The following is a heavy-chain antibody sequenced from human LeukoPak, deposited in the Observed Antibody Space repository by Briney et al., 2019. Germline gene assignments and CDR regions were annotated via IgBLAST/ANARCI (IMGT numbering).Heavy chain of an antibody. CDR1: GFTFDDYA. CDR2: ISWNSGSI. V-gene: IGHV3-9*01. Sequence: PGGSLRLSCSASGFTFDDYAMHWVRQAPGKGLEWVSGISWNSGSIGYADSVKGRFTISRDNAKNSLYLQMNSLRAEDTALYYCAKAQNEVPAAIVYGMDVWGQGTTVTVSS. D-gene: IGHD2-2*02. J-gene: IGHJ6*02. CDR3: AKAQNEVPAAIVYGMDV.